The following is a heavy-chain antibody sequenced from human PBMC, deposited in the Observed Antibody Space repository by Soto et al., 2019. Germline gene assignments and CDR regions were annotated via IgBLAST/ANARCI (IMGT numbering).Heavy chain of an antibody. CDR3: ARGRYDRYYYYYGMDV. CDR1: GGYFSGYY. V-gene: IGHV4-34*01. J-gene: IGHJ6*02. CDR2: INHSGST. Sequence: SQTHPLSYAVYGGYFSGYYWSWIRQPPGKGLEWIGEINHSGSTNYNPSLKSRVTISVDTSKNQFSLKLSSVTAADTAVYYCARGRYDRYYYYYGMDVWGQGTTVTVSS. D-gene: IGHD3-9*01.